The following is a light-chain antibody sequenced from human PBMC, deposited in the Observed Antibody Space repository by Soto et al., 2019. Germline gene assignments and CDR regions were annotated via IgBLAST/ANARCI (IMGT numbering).Light chain of an antibody. J-gene: IGKJ1*01. Sequence: DIQMTQSPSTLSASVGDRVTITCRASQSISSWLAWYQQKPGKAPKLLIYKASTLESGVPSNFSGSGSGTEFSLTISSRQPEDFATYYCQQYKAYPWTFGQGTKVDVK. CDR1: QSISSW. CDR3: QQYKAYPWT. CDR2: KAS. V-gene: IGKV1-5*03.